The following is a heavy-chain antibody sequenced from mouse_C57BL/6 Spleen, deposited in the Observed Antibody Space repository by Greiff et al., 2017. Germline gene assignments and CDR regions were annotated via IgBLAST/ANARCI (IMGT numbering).Heavy chain of an antibody. CDR3: ARHREGGTYIGYAMDY. V-gene: IGHV5-6*01. J-gene: IGHJ4*01. CDR2: ISSGGSYT. D-gene: IGHD5-1*01. CDR1: GFTFSSYG. Sequence: EVKLMESGGDLVKPGGSLKLSCAASGFTFSSYGMSWVRQTPDKRLEWVATISSGGSYTYYPDSVKGRFTISRDNAKNTLYLQMSSLKSEDTAMYYCARHREGGTYIGYAMDYWGQGTSVTVSS.